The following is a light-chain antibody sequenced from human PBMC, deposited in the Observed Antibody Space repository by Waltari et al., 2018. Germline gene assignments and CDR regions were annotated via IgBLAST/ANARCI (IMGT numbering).Light chain of an antibody. Sequence: EIMMTQSSATLSVSPGVRATLSCRASQSISSNLAWYQLKPGQAPRLLIYDTSTRATGIPARFSGSGSGTEFTLTISSLQSEDFAVYYCQQYSNWPRVTFGGGTKVEIQ. J-gene: IGKJ4*01. CDR3: QQYSNWPRVT. CDR2: DTS. V-gene: IGKV3-15*01. CDR1: QSISSN.